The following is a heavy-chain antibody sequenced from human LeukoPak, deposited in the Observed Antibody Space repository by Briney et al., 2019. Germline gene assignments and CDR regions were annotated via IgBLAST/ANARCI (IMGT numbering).Heavy chain of an antibody. CDR1: GGSISRSIYY. CDR3: ARESSSSLDFDY. D-gene: IGHD6-6*01. V-gene: IGHV4-39*07. J-gene: IGHJ4*02. Sequence: SDTMLVTCAGSGGSISRSIYYWGWSRQPPGKGLEWIGSIYYSGSTYYNPSLKSRVTISVDTSKNQFSLKLSSVTAADTAVYYCARESSSSLDFDYWGQGTLVTVSS. CDR2: IYYSGST.